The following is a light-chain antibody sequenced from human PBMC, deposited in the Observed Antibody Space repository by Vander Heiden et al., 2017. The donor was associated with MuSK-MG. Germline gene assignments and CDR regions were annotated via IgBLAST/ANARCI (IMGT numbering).Light chain of an antibody. J-gene: IGKJ4*01. Sequence: DMVMPQSPLSLPVTPEEPASISCRSSQSLLHSNGCNYLDWYLQKPGQSPQLLIYLGSNRASGVPDRFSGSASGTDFTLKISRVEAEDVGVYYCMQDLKTPLTFGGGTKVEIK. CDR1: QSLLHSNGCNY. CDR3: MQDLKTPLT. CDR2: LGS. V-gene: IGKV2-28*01.